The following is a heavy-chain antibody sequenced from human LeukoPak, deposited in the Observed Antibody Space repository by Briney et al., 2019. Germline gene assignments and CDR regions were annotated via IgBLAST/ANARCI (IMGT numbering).Heavy chain of an antibody. CDR1: GFTFSSYW. CDR2: IYSGGST. D-gene: IGHD4-17*01. Sequence: PGGSLRLSCAASGFTFSSYWMSWVRQAPGKGLEWVSVIYSGGSTYHADSVKGRFTISRDNSKNTLYLQMNSLRAEDTAVYYCAREPTVTYDAFDIWGQGTMVTVSS. J-gene: IGHJ3*02. V-gene: IGHV3-66*01. CDR3: AREPTVTYDAFDI.